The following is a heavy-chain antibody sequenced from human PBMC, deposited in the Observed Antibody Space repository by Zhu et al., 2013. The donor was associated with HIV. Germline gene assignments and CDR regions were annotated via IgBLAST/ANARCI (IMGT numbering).Heavy chain of an antibody. Sequence: VQLMQSGAEVKKPGASVNVSCKASGYTFIGHYIHWVRQIPGQGLEWMGWISTYNGNTKYAQKLQGRVTMTTDTATSTAYMELRGLRSDDTAVYYCARVRGDVDTSNYMDVWGKGTTVTVSS. J-gene: IGHJ6*03. V-gene: IGHV1-18*04. CDR2: ISTYNGNT. CDR3: ARVRGDVDTSNYMDV. D-gene: IGHD3-10*01. CDR1: GYTFIGHY.